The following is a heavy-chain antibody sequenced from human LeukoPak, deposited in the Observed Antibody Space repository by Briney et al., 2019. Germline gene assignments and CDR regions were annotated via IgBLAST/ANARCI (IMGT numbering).Heavy chain of an antibody. CDR3: ARQELAVTFAFDI. J-gene: IGHJ3*02. CDR2: IYFTGST. D-gene: IGHD2/OR15-2a*01. CDR1: GGSISSDY. V-gene: IGHV4-59*01. Sequence: PSETLSLTCTVSGGSISSDYWSWIRQPPGKGLEWIGYIYFTGSTDYNPSFKSRVTTSVDTSENQFSLKLNSVTAADTAVYYCARQELAVTFAFDIWGQGTVVTVSS.